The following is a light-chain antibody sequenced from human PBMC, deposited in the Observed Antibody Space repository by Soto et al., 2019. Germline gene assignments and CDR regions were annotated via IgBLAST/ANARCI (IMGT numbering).Light chain of an antibody. J-gene: IGKJ3*01. Sequence: EIVLTQSPGTLSVSPGERATLFCRARQSISSTYLAWYQKKPGQAPRLLLYGAFNRATDIPDRFSGSGSGTDFTLTISRLEPEDCAFSYCQQYGSSSFAFGPGNKVEIK. CDR1: QSISSTY. CDR3: QQYGSSSFA. V-gene: IGKV3-20*01. CDR2: GAF.